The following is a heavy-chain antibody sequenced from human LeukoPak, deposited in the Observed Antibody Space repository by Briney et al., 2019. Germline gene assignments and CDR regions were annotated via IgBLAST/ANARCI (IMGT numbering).Heavy chain of an antibody. CDR3: ASLDYYYDSSGYYLDF. J-gene: IGHJ4*02. Sequence: GGSLRLSCAASGFSFGDYSMSWVRQAPGKGLERVSPISSSSGYIYYADSVKGRFTISRDNAKNSLYLQMNSLRAEDTALYYCASLDYYYDSSGYYLDFWGQGTLVTVSS. D-gene: IGHD3-22*01. V-gene: IGHV3-21*01. CDR2: ISSSSGYI. CDR1: GFSFGDYS.